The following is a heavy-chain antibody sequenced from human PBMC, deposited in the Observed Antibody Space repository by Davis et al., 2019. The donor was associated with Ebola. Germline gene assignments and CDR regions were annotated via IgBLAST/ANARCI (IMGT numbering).Heavy chain of an antibody. V-gene: IGHV4-31*03. CDR1: GVSITSVDNY. CDR3: ATVIRGWSSAY. CDR2: IYDSGIT. J-gene: IGHJ4*02. Sequence: SETLSLTCTVSGVSITSVDNYWSWIREYPGKGLEWIGYIYDSGITHYNPSLQSRLTISVDTSKNHFSLKLSSVTAADTAVYYCATVIRGWSSAYWGQGILVTVSS. D-gene: IGHD6-19*01.